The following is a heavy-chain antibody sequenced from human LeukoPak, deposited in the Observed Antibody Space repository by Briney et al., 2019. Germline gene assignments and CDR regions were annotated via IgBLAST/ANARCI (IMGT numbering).Heavy chain of an antibody. CDR3: ARHRYSSGWSNFDY. Sequence: SVKVSSKASGGTFSSYAISWVRQAPGQGLEWMGGIILIFGTANYAQKFQGRVTITADKSTSTAYMELSSLRSEDTAVYYCARHRYSSGWSNFDYWGQGTLVTVSS. J-gene: IGHJ4*02. V-gene: IGHV1-69*06. CDR2: IILIFGTA. D-gene: IGHD6-19*01. CDR1: GGTFSSYA.